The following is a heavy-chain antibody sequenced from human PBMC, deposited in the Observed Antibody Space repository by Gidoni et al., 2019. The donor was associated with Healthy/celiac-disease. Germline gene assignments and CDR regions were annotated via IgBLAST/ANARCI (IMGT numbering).Heavy chain of an antibody. CDR1: GFTFSGSA. Sequence: EVQLVESGGGLVQPGGSLTLSCAASGFTFSGSAMQGVRQASGKVLEWVGSIRSKANSDATAYAASVKGRFTISRDDSKNTAYLQMNSLKTEDTAVYYCTSQAGRDGYNSPRHFDYWGQGTLVTVSS. CDR2: IRSKANSDAT. CDR3: TSQAGRDGYNSPRHFDY. J-gene: IGHJ4*02. D-gene: IGHD5-12*01. V-gene: IGHV3-73*01.